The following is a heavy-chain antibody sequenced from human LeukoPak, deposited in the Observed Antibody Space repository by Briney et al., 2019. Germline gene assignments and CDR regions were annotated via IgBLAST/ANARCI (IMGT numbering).Heavy chain of an antibody. CDR2: ISYDGSNK. D-gene: IGHD1-7*01. Sequence: PGRSLRLSCAASGFTFSSYAMHWVRQAPGKGLEWVAVISYDGSNKYYADSVKGRFTISRDNSKNTLYLQMNSLRAEDTAVYYCAKDRDWNLREVFDYWGQGTLVTVSS. J-gene: IGHJ4*02. V-gene: IGHV3-30-3*01. CDR3: AKDRDWNLREVFDY. CDR1: GFTFSSYA.